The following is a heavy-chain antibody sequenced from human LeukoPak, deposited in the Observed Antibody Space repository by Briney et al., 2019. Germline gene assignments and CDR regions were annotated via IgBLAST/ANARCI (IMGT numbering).Heavy chain of an antibody. V-gene: IGHV1-69*04. Sequence: SVKVSCKASGGTFSSYAISWVRQAPGQGLEWMGRIIPILGIANYAQKFQGRVTIAADKSTSTAYMELSSLRSEDTAVYYCARLGDDCYGSGSPYYYGMDVWGQGTTVTVSS. D-gene: IGHD3-10*01. J-gene: IGHJ6*02. CDR2: IIPILGIA. CDR1: GGTFSSYA. CDR3: ARLGDDCYGSGSPYYYGMDV.